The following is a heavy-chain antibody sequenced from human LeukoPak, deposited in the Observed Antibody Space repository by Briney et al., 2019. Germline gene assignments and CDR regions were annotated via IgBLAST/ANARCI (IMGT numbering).Heavy chain of an antibody. J-gene: IGHJ4*02. V-gene: IGHV3-33*06. D-gene: IGHD3-3*01. Sequence: GGSLRLSCAASGFTFSSYGMHWVRQAPGKGLEWVAVIWYDGSNKYYADSVKGRFTISRDNSKNTLYLQMTGLRAEDTAVYYCAKEARFWSGIWHFDHWGQGTLVTVSS. CDR2: IWYDGSNK. CDR3: AKEARFWSGIWHFDH. CDR1: GFTFSSYG.